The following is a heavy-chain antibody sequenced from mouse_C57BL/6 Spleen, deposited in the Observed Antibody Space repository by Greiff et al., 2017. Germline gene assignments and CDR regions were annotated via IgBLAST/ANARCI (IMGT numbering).Heavy chain of an antibody. CDR1: GYTFTDYE. Sequence: VQLQQSGAELVRPGASVTLSCKASGYTFTDYEMHWVKQTPVHGLEWIGAIDPETGGTAYNQKFKGKAILTADKSSSTAYMELRSLTSEDSAVYYGTRGDYGSSTWFAYWGQGTLVTVSA. CDR3: TRGDYGSSTWFAY. J-gene: IGHJ3*01. V-gene: IGHV1-15*01. CDR2: IDPETGGT. D-gene: IGHD1-1*01.